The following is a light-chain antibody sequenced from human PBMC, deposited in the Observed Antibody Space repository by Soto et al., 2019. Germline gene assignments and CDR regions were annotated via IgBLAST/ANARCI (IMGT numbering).Light chain of an antibody. J-gene: IGLJ1*01. V-gene: IGLV1-44*01. CDR3: AAWDDSLNGFYV. CDR1: SSNIGSNT. CDR2: SNN. Sequence: QSVLPQPPSASGTPRQRGTISCSGSSSNIGSNTVNWYQQLPGTAPKLLMYSNNQRPSGVPDRFSGSKSGTSASLAISELQSEDEADYYCAAWDDSLNGFYVFGTGTKVTVL.